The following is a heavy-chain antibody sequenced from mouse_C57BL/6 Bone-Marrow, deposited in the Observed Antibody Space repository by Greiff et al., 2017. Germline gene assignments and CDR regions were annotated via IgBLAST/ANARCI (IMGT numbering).Heavy chain of an antibody. V-gene: IGHV1-80*01. Sequence: QVQLQQSGAELVKPGASVKISCKASGYAFSSYWMNWVKQRPGTGLEWIGQIYPGDGDTNYNGKFKGKATLTADKSSSTAYMQLSSLTSEDSAVYFCARSYYYGSSYAMDYWGQGTSVTVSS. J-gene: IGHJ4*01. D-gene: IGHD1-1*01. CDR3: ARSYYYGSSYAMDY. CDR1: GYAFSSYW. CDR2: IYPGDGDT.